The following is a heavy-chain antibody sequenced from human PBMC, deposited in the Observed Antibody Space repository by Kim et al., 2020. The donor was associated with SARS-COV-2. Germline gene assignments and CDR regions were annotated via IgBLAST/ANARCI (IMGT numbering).Heavy chain of an antibody. CDR1: GGTFSSYA. J-gene: IGHJ4*02. Sequence: SVKVSCKASGGTFSSYAISWVRQAPGQGLEWMGGIIPIFGTANYAQKFQGRVTITADKSTSTAYMELSSLRSEDTAVYYCARVGDSEDTAMVKWGQGTLVTVSS. V-gene: IGHV1-69*06. CDR2: IIPIFGTA. CDR3: ARVGDSEDTAMVK. D-gene: IGHD5-18*01.